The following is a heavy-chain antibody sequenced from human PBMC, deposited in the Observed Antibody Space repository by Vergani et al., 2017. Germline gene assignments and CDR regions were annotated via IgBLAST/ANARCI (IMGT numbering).Heavy chain of an antibody. V-gene: IGHV3-33*01. J-gene: IGHJ4*02. CDR2: TWYDGNNK. D-gene: IGHD2-15*01. CDR1: GFTFNQYG. CDR3: ATGGYCSGGRCYRHFEF. Sequence: QVQLVESGGGVVQPGRSLRLSCAASGFTFNQYGMHWVRQAPGKGLEWVAVTWYDGNNKQYADSVKGRFTISRDNSKSTMYLQMNSLRDEDTAVYYCATGGYCSGGRCYRHFEFWGQGTLVTVSS.